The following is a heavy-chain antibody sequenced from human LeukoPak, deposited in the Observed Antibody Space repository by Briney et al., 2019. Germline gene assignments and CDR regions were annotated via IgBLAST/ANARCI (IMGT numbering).Heavy chain of an antibody. J-gene: IGHJ4*02. CDR3: ARGLWSGYEYYFDY. CDR2: IYSGGST. Sequence: GGSLRLSCAASGFTVSSNYMGWVRQAPGKGLEWVSVIYSGGSTYYADSVKGRFTISRDNSKNTLYLQMNSLRAEDTAVYYCARGLWSGYEYYFDYWGQGILVTVSS. V-gene: IGHV3-53*01. CDR1: GFTVSSNY. D-gene: IGHD3-3*01.